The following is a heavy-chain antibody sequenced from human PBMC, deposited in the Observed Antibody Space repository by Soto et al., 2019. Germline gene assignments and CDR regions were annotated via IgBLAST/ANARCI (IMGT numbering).Heavy chain of an antibody. J-gene: IGHJ4*02. CDR3: ARERFLEWLTYFDY. CDR1: GFTFSSYW. Sequence: SGGSLRLSCAASGFTFSSYWMSWVRQAPGKGLEWVANIKQDGSEKYYVDSVKGRFTISRDNAKNSLYLQMNSLRAEDTAVYYCARERFLEWLTYFDYWGQGTLVTVSS. CDR2: IKQDGSEK. D-gene: IGHD3-3*01. V-gene: IGHV3-7*03.